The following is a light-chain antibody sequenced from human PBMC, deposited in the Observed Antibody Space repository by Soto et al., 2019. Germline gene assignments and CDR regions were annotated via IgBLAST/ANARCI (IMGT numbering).Light chain of an antibody. J-gene: IGKJ4*01. Sequence: DIQMTQSPSSLSASVGDRVTITCRASPSISSDFNWYQQKPGKAPKLLIYAASSLQSGAPSRFSGSGSGTDFTLTISSLQPEDFATYYCQQSSSTPLTFGGGTKVEIK. CDR1: PSISSD. CDR2: AAS. CDR3: QQSSSTPLT. V-gene: IGKV1-39*01.